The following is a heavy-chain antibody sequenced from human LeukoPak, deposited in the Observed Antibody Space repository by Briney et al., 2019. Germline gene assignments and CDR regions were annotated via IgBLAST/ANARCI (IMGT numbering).Heavy chain of an antibody. V-gene: IGHV1-69*05. D-gene: IGHD1-26*01. J-gene: IGHJ3*02. CDR1: GGTFSSYA. CDR2: IIPIFGTA. CDR3: ARPSYSGSLRFQVAFDI. Sequence: SVKVSCKASGGTFSSYAISWVRQAPGQGLEWMGGIIPIFGTANYAQKFQGRVTITTDESTSTAYMELSSLRSEDTAVYYCARPSYSGSLRFQVAFDIWGQGTMVTVPS.